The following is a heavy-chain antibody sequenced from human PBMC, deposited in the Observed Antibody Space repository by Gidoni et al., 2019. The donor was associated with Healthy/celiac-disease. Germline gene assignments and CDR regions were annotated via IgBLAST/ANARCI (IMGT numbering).Heavy chain of an antibody. D-gene: IGHD3-10*01. CDR2: NNAGNGNT. CDR1: GYTFNSYA. CDR3: ALILGYGSGKAFDI. Sequence: QVQLAQSGAEVKKPGASVKVSCKASGYTFNSYAMHWVRQAPGQRLEWMGWNNAGNGNTKYSQKFQGRVTITRDTSASTAYMELSSLRSEDTAVYYCALILGYGSGKAFDIWGQGTMVTVSS. V-gene: IGHV1-3*01. J-gene: IGHJ3*02.